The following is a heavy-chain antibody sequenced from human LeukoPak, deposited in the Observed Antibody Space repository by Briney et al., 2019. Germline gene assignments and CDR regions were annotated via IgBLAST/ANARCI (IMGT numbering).Heavy chain of an antibody. J-gene: IGHJ4*02. V-gene: IGHV1-46*01. Sequence: ASVKVSCKASGYTFTSYYMHWVRQAPGQGLEWMGIINPSGGSTSYAQKFQGRVTMTRDTSTSTVYMELSSLRSEDTAVYYCARDYPTFGVVSIFDYWGQGTLVSVSS. CDR3: ARDYPTFGVVSIFDY. CDR2: INPSGGST. CDR1: GYTFTSYY. D-gene: IGHD3-3*01.